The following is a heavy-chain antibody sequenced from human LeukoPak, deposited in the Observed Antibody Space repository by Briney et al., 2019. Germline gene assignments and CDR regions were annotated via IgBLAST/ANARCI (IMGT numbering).Heavy chain of an antibody. Sequence: IILIFPSPNYPQNFQGRDTITTDESKSTDYIELSSLRSEDTAVYYCAREATAMGGYYMDVWGKGTTVTVSS. CDR2: IILIFPSP. V-gene: IGHV1-69*05. D-gene: IGHD5-18*01. J-gene: IGHJ6*03. CDR3: AREATAMGGYYMDV.